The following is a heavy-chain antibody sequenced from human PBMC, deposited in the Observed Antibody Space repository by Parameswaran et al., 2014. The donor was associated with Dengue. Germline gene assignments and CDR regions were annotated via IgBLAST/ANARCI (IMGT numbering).Heavy chain of an antibody. V-gene: IGHV3-7*01. CDR3: ATERSAAFDY. CDR2: IKQDGSDK. J-gene: IGHJ4*02. D-gene: IGHD3-3*01. Sequence: RWIRQPPGKGLGWVANIKQDGSDKYYVDSVKGRFTISRDNPKNSLYLQMNSLRAEDTAVYYCATERSAAFDYWGQGTLVTVSS.